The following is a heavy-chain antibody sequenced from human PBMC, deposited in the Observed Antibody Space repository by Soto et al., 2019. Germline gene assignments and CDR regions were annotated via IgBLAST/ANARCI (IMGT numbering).Heavy chain of an antibody. CDR3: AKDPAAGYYYYYGMDV. CDR1: GFTFSSYG. Sequence: GGSLRLSCAASGFTFSSYGMHWVRQAPGKGLEWVAVISYDGSNKYYADSVKGRFTISRDNSKNTLYLQMNSLRAEDTAAYYCAKDPAAGYYYYYGMDVWGQGTTVTVSS. J-gene: IGHJ6*02. D-gene: IGHD6-13*01. V-gene: IGHV3-30*18. CDR2: ISYDGSNK.